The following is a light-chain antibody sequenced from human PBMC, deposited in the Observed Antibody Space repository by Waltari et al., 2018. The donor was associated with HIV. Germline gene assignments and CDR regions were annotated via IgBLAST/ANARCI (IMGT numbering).Light chain of an antibody. CDR3: QQYGSSPQT. CDR1: QSVSSSS. CDR2: GAS. J-gene: IGKJ2*01. Sequence: EIVLTQSPGTLSLSPGERATLSCRASQSVSSSSLAWYQQKPGQAPRRLIYGASSRATGIPDRFSGSGSGTDFTLTISRLEPEDFVVYYCQQYGSSPQTFGQGTKLEIK. V-gene: IGKV3-20*01.